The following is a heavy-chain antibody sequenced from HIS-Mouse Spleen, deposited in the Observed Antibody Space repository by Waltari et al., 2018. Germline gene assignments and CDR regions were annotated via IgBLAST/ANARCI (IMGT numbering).Heavy chain of an antibody. D-gene: IGHD3-9*01. V-gene: IGHV3-48*01. J-gene: IGHJ4*02. Sequence: AASGFTFSSYSMNWVRQAPGKGLEWVSYISSSSSTIYYGDSVKGRVTIARDNAKNSLYLQMNSLRAEDTAVYYCAREYYDILTGYSYFDYWGQGTLVTVSS. CDR3: AREYYDILTGYSYFDY. CDR1: GFTFSSYS. CDR2: ISSSSSTI.